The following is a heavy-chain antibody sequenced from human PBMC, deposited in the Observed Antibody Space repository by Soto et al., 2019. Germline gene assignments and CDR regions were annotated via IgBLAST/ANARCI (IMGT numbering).Heavy chain of an antibody. CDR2: IAPHSGRT. Sequence: QVQLVQSGPEVKNPRASVRVSCVASGYAFTSYGVNWVRQAPGQGLEWMGWIAPHSGRTTYLPKFQGRVTMTADVSTNTAYIERRSLKSDDTGIYFCARAATGSYHSAYWGQGTVVTVSS. D-gene: IGHD3-10*01. CDR1: GYAFTSYG. J-gene: IGHJ4*02. V-gene: IGHV1-18*04. CDR3: ARAATGSYHSAY.